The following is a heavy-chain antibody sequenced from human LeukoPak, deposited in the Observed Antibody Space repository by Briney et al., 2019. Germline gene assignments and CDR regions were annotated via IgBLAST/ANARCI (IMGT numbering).Heavy chain of an antibody. Sequence: GGSLRLSCAASGFTFSSYWMSWVRQAPGKGLEWVANIKQDGSEKYYVDSVKGRFTISRDNAKNSLYLQMNSLRAEDTAVYYCARDGYDGGPYYYYGMDVWGQGTTVTVSS. D-gene: IGHD5-18*01. V-gene: IGHV3-7*01. CDR3: ARDGYDGGPYYYYGMDV. CDR1: GFTFSSYW. CDR2: IKQDGSEK. J-gene: IGHJ6*02.